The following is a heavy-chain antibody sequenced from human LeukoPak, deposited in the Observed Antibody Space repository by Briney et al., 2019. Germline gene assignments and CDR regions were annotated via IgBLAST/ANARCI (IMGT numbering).Heavy chain of an antibody. D-gene: IGHD2-15*01. CDR3: ARDGVAVVVAARGGWFDP. J-gene: IGHJ5*02. CDR2: IIPIFGTA. CDR1: GGTFSSYA. V-gene: IGHV1-69*01. Sequence: SVKVSCKASGGTFSSYAVSWVRQAPGQGLEWMGGIIPIFGTANYAQKFQGRVTITADESTSTAYMELSSLRSEDTAVYYCARDGVAVVVAARGGWFDPWGQGTLVTVSS.